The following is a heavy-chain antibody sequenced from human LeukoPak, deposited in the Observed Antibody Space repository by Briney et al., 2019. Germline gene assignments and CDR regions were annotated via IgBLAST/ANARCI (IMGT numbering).Heavy chain of an antibody. CDR1: GFTFSSYW. Sequence: GGSLRLSCAASGFTFSSYWMHWVRHAPGKGLVWVSRINSDGSSTTYADSVKGRFTISRDNAKNTLYLQMNSLRAEDTAVYYCSRRAAALGAFDYWGQGTLVTVSS. J-gene: IGHJ4*02. CDR3: SRRAAALGAFDY. D-gene: IGHD6-13*01. CDR2: INSDGSST. V-gene: IGHV3-74*01.